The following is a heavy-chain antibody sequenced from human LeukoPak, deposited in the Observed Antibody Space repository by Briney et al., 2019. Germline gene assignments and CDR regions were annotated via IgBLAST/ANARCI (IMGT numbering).Heavy chain of an antibody. CDR3: ARVRGIVQPDY. CDR2: ISSSSSYI. V-gene: IGHV3-21*01. J-gene: IGHJ4*02. CDR1: GFTFSSYS. D-gene: IGHD3-10*01. Sequence: GGSLRLSCAASGFTFSSYSMNWVRQAPGKGLEWVSSISSSSSYIYYADSVKGRFTISRDNTKNSLYLQMNSLRAENTAVYYCARVRGIVQPDYWGQGTLVTVSS.